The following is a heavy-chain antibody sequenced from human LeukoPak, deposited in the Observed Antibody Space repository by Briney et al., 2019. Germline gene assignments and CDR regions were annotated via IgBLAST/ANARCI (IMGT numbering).Heavy chain of an antibody. CDR1: GYTFTTYA. CDR2: INAGNGNT. V-gene: IGHV1-3*01. J-gene: IGHJ4*02. Sequence: ASVKVSCKVSGYTFTTYAMHWVRQAPGQRLEWMGWINAGNGNTKYSQEFQGRVTITRDTSASTAYMELSRLRSDDTAVYYCARGLRQLWLAYFDYWGQGTLVTVSS. D-gene: IGHD5-18*01. CDR3: ARGLRQLWLAYFDY.